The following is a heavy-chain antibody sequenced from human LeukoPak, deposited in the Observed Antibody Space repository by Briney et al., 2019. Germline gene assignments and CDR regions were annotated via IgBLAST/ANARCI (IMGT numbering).Heavy chain of an antibody. CDR2: ISSNGGST. Sequence: PGGSLRLSCAASGFTFSSYAMPWVRQAPGKGLEYVSAISSNGGSTYYANSVRGRFTISRDNSKNTLYLQMGSLRAEDMAVYYCARDRTPPDFWSGYYTDFDYWGQGTLVTVSS. J-gene: IGHJ4*02. CDR3: ARDRTPPDFWSGYYTDFDY. D-gene: IGHD3-3*01. CDR1: GFTFSSYA. V-gene: IGHV3-64*01.